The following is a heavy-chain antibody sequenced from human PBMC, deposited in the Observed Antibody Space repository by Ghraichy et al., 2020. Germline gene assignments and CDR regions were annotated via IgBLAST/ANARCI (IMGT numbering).Heavy chain of an antibody. D-gene: IGHD3-10*01. J-gene: IGHJ4*02. Sequence: SETLSLTCTVSGGSISSGGYYWSWIRQHPGKGLEWIGYIYYSGSTYYNPSLKSRVTISVDTSKNQFSLKLSSVTAADTAVYYCARVRDYYLDYWGQGTLVTVSS. CDR3: ARVRDYYLDY. V-gene: IGHV4-31*03. CDR1: GGSISSGGYY. CDR2: IYYSGST.